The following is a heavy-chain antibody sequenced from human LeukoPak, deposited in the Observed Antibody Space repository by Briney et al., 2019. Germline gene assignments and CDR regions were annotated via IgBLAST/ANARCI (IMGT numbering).Heavy chain of an antibody. CDR3: AKAPDSSGTYYFDY. V-gene: IGHV3-23*01. CDR1: GLTLSSYA. D-gene: IGHD3-22*01. CDR2: ISGSGGST. J-gene: IGHJ4*02. Sequence: GGSLRLSCAASGLTLSSYAMSWVRQAPGKGLEWVSAISGSGGSTYYADSVKGRFTISRDNSKNTLYLQMNSLRAEDTAVYYCAKAPDSSGTYYFDYWGQGTLVTVSS.